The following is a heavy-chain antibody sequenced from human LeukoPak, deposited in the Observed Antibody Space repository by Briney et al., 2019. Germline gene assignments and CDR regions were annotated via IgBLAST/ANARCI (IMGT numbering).Heavy chain of an antibody. Sequence: PGGSLRLPCAASGFSFSNSAMHWVRQAPGKGLEYVSAITGNGAFTYYAHSVRGRFTISRDNSKNTLHLQMGSLRGEDMAIYYCARAEDSGSYDYWGQGTLVTVSS. CDR3: ARAEDSGSYDY. D-gene: IGHD3-10*01. CDR1: GFSFSNSA. J-gene: IGHJ4*02. CDR2: ITGNGAFT. V-gene: IGHV3-64*01.